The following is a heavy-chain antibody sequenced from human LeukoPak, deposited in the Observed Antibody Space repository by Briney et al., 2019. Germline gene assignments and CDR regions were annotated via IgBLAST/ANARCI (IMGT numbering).Heavy chain of an antibody. D-gene: IGHD1-26*01. V-gene: IGHV4-59*01. CDR1: GDSISTYY. CDR2: IYSSGNT. J-gene: IGHJ4*02. CDR3: ARLRWQLIGPYFDY. Sequence: SETLSLTCSFSGDSISTYYWSWIRQSPGKGLEWIGHIYSSGNTDYNSSLKSRVTISVDTSKSQFSLRLSSVTATDTAVYYCARLRWQLIGPYFDYWGQGILVTVSS.